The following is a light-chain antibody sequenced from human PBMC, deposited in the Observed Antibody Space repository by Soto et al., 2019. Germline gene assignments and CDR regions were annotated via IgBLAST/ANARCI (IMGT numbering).Light chain of an antibody. CDR1: SSDVGNYNL. CDR2: EVS. CDR3: CSYAGSNYV. J-gene: IGLJ1*01. Sequence: QSVLTQPASVSGSPGQSITISCTGTSSDVGNYNLVSWYQHHPGKAPKLIIYEVSKRPSGVSTRFSGYKSGDKASLTISGLQAEDEADYYCCSYAGSNYVFGTGTKLTVL. V-gene: IGLV2-23*02.